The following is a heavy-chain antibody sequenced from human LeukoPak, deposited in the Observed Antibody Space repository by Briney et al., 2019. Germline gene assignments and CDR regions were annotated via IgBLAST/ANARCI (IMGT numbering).Heavy chain of an antibody. CDR2: INSDGSST. CDR3: EGSGRSQLPTPDY. CDR1: GFTFSSYW. D-gene: IGHD2-2*01. Sequence: GGSLRLSCAASGFTFSSYWMHWVRQAPGKGLVWVSRINSDGSSTSYADSVKGRFTISRDNAKNTLYLQMNSLRAEDTAVYYCEGSGRSQLPTPDYWGQGTLVTVSS. V-gene: IGHV3-74*01. J-gene: IGHJ4*02.